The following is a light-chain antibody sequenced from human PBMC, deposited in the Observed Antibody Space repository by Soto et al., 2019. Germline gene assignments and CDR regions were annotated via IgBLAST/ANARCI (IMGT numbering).Light chain of an antibody. J-gene: IGLJ6*01. CDR1: SSNVESNF. Sequence: SVLTQPPSASGAPGERVRISSSGSSSNVESNFVNWYLQLPGTAPNLLIDRDNQPPPGVPALFSGSKSGTSAPLAIRGLQSEDEADNSCAASDDRLHGLVLGGGTKVNVL. CDR2: RDN. V-gene: IGLV1-44*01. CDR3: AASDDRLHGLV.